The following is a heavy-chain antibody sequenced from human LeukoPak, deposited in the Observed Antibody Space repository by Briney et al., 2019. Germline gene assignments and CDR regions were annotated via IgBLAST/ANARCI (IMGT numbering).Heavy chain of an antibody. V-gene: IGHV3-74*01. Sequence: GASVKVSCKTSGYTFSSYWMHWVRQAPGKGLVWVSRINSDGSSTSYADSVKGRFTISRDNAKNTLYLQMNSLRAEDTAVYYCARRDYGDYAFDYWGQGTLVTVSS. CDR1: GYTFSSYW. J-gene: IGHJ4*02. CDR2: INSDGSST. D-gene: IGHD4-17*01. CDR3: ARRDYGDYAFDY.